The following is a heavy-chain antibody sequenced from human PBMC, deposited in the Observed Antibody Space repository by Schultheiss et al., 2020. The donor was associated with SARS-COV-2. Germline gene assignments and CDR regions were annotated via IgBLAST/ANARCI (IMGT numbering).Heavy chain of an antibody. CDR1: GGSISSGGYS. CDR2: IYTSGST. Sequence: SETLSLTCAVSGGSISSGGYSWSWIRQPPGKGLEWIGRIYTSGSTNYNPSLKSRVTMSVDTSKNQFSLKLSSVTAADTAVYYCARGGRWYYYNWFDPWGQGTLVTVSS. D-gene: IGHD2/OR15-2a*01. J-gene: IGHJ5*02. V-gene: IGHV4-61*02. CDR3: ARGGRWYYYNWFDP.